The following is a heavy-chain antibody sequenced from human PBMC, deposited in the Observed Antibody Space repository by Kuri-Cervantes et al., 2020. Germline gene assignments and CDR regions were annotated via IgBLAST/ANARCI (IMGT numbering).Heavy chain of an antibody. CDR3: AKDFNPRSIVVVPAAEYDY. V-gene: IGHV3-30*04. D-gene: IGHD2-2*01. CDR1: GFTFSTYV. Sequence: GESLKISCAASGFTFSTYVMHWVRQAPGKGLEWVAVISHDGSFKNHADSVKGRFTISRDNGKNSLYLQMNSLRAEDTALYYCAKDFNPRSIVVVPAAEYDYWGQGTLVTVSS. CDR2: ISHDGSFK. J-gene: IGHJ4*02.